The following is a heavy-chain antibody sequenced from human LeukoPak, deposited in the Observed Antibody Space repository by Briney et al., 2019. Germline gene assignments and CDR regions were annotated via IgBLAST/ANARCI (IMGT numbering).Heavy chain of an antibody. CDR1: GFTFSSYA. CDR3: AKDRTYYSYFDY. V-gene: IGHV3-23*01. J-gene: IGHJ4*02. Sequence: PGGSLRLSCAASGFTFSSYAMSWVRQAPGKGLEWVSAISGSGGSTYYADSVKGRFTISRDNSKNTLYLQMNSLRAEDTAAYYCAKDRTYYSYFDYWGQGTLVTVSS. D-gene: IGHD2/OR15-2a*01. CDR2: ISGSGGST.